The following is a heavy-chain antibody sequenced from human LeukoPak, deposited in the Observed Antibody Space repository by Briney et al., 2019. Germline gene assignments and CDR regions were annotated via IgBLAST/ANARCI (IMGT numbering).Heavy chain of an antibody. CDR3: ARVIGGSGSCAFDI. J-gene: IGHJ3*02. CDR1: GYSFTSYY. D-gene: IGHD3-10*01. V-gene: IGHV7-4-1*02. CDR2: INTNTGNP. Sequence: GASVKVSCKASGYSFTSYYMHWVRQAPGQGLEWMGWINTNTGNPTYAQGFTGRFVFSLDTSVSTAYLQISSLKAEDTAVYYCARVIGGSGSCAFDIWGQGTMVTVSS.